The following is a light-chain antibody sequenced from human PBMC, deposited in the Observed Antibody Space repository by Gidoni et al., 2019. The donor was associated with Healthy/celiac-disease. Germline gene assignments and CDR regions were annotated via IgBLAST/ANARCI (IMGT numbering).Light chain of an antibody. CDR1: SSDVGGYNY. CDR2: DVS. V-gene: IGLV2-11*01. Sequence: QSALTQPRSVSGSPGQSLTIPCTGTSSDVGGYNYVAWYQQHPGKAPKLMIYDVSKRPSGVPDRFSGSKSGNTASLTISGLQAEDEADYYCCSYAGSYTFGVFGTGTKVTVL. CDR3: CSYAGSYTFGV. J-gene: IGLJ1*01.